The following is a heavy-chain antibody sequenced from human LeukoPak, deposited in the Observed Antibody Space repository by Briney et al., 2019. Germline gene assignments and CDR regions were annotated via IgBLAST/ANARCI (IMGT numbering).Heavy chain of an antibody. J-gene: IGHJ3*02. CDR3: ATIWSGHAFDI. CDR1: GGTFSSYA. Sequence: ASVKVSCKASGGTFSSYAISWVRQAPGQGLECMGGIIPIFGTANYAQKFQGRVTITADESTSTAYMELSSLRSEDTAVYYCATIWSGHAFDIWGQGTMVTVSS. D-gene: IGHD3-3*01. CDR2: IIPIFGTA. V-gene: IGHV1-69*13.